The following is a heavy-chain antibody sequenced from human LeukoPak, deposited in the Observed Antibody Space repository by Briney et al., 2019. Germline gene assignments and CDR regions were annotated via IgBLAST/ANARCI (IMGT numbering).Heavy chain of an antibody. CDR2: IYYSGST. Sequence: PSGTLSLTCTVSGGSISSSSYYWGWIRQPQGMGLEWIGSIYYSGSTYYNPSLKSRVTISVDTSKNQFSLKLSSVTAADTAVYYCARPSGGVDYWGQGTLVTVSS. D-gene: IGHD6-25*01. CDR1: GGSISSSSYY. J-gene: IGHJ4*02. V-gene: IGHV4-39*01. CDR3: ARPSGGVDY.